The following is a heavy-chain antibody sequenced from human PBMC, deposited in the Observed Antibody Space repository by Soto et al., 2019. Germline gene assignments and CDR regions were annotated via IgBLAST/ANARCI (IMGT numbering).Heavy chain of an antibody. CDR2: IKQDGSEK. Sequence: GGSLRLSCAASGFTFSSYWMSWVRQAPGKGLEWVANIKQDGSEKYYVDSVKGRFTISRDNAKNSLYLQMNSLRAEDTAVYYCARGCFEGVVVVAATVAFDIWGQGTMVTVSS. V-gene: IGHV3-7*01. J-gene: IGHJ3*02. D-gene: IGHD2-15*01. CDR1: GFTFSSYW. CDR3: ARGCFEGVVVVAATVAFDI.